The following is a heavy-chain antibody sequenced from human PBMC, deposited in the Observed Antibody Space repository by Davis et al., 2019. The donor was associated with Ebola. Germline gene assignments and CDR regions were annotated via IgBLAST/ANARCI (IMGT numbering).Heavy chain of an antibody. D-gene: IGHD5-24*01. CDR3: ATTQWLREFDN. Sequence: PGGSLRLSCAASGFTVSSNHMSWVRQAPGKGLEWVSVIYDQTTAYADSVRGRFIISRDKSNNTLYLDMNSLKVADTAVYYCATTQWLREFDNWGQGTLVTVSS. CDR2: IYDQTT. V-gene: IGHV3-53*05. J-gene: IGHJ4*02. CDR1: GFTVSSNH.